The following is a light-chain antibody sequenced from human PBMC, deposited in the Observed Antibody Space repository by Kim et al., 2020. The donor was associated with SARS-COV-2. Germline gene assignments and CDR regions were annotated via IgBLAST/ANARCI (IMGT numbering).Light chain of an antibody. CDR2: AAS. J-gene: IGKJ1*01. CDR1: QGISNY. V-gene: IGKV1-27*01. Sequence: ASVGDRVTIAGRASQGISNYLAWYQQKPGKVPKLLIYAASALQSGVPSRFSGSGSGTDFTLTISSLQPEDVATYYCQKYNSAPRTFGQGTKVDIK. CDR3: QKYNSAPRT.